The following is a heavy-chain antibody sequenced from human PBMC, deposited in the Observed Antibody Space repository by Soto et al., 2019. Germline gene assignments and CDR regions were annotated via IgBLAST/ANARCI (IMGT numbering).Heavy chain of an antibody. D-gene: IGHD3-10*01. Sequence: LRLSCGASGFTFSSHSMNWVRQAPGKGLEWVSSISSRSAYIFYADSVKGRFIISRDNAKNSLYLQMNSLRAEDTAVYYCARTGEIHSAFDIWGQGTMVTVSS. CDR2: ISSRSAYI. CDR1: GFTFSSHS. V-gene: IGHV3-21*01. CDR3: ARTGEIHSAFDI. J-gene: IGHJ3*02.